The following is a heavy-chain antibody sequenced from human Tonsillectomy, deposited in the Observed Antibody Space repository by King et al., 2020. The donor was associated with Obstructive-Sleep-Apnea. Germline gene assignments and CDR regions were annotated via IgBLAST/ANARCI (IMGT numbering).Heavy chain of an antibody. CDR3: ARRLRFLEWLDDAFDI. CDR2: IYPADSDT. D-gene: IGHD3-3*01. CDR1: GYSFTSYW. V-gene: IGHV5-51*01. Sequence: QLVQSGAEVKKPGESLKISCKGSGYSFTSYWIGWVRQMPGKGLEWMGIIYPADSDTRYSPSFQGQVTISADRSISTAYLQWSSLKASDTAMYYCARRLRFLEWLDDAFDIWGQGTMVTVSS. J-gene: IGHJ3*02.